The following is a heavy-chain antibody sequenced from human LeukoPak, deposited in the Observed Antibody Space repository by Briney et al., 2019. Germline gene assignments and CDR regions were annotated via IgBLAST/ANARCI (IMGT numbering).Heavy chain of an antibody. D-gene: IGHD4-17*01. J-gene: IGHJ4*02. CDR2: IIPILGIA. CDR1: GGTFSSYT. Sequence: GASVKVSCTASGGTFSSYTISWVRQAPGQGLEWMGRIIPILGIANYAQKFQGRVTITADKSTNTAYMELSSLRSEDTAVYYCARGWGYGVPRAPILFDYWGQGTLVTVSS. CDR3: ARGWGYGVPRAPILFDY. V-gene: IGHV1-69*02.